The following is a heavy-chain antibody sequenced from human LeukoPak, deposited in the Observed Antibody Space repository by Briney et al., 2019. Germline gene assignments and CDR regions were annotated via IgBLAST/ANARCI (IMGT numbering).Heavy chain of an antibody. D-gene: IGHD3-3*01. V-gene: IGHV1-2*06. CDR2: INPNSGGT. Sequence: ASVKVSCKASGYTFTGYYMHWVRQAPGQGLEWMGRINPNSGGTNYAQKFQGRVTITRDTSVSTAYMELSSLRSEDTAVYYCARSSYDFWSGTTNWFDPWGQGTLVTVSS. CDR3: ARSSYDFWSGTTNWFDP. CDR1: GYTFTGYY. J-gene: IGHJ5*02.